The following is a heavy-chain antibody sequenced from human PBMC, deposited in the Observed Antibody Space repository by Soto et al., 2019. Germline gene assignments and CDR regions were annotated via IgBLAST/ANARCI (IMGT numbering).Heavy chain of an antibody. J-gene: IGHJ4*02. CDR1: GGTFSSYA. D-gene: IGHD4-4*01. CDR3: ARDPMTTAPD. Sequence: SVKGSCTASGGTFSSYAISWVRQAPGQGLEWMGGIIPIFGTANYAQKFQGRVTITADESTSTAYMELSSLRSEDTAVYYCARDPMTTAPDWGQGTLVTVSS. V-gene: IGHV1-69*13. CDR2: IIPIFGTA.